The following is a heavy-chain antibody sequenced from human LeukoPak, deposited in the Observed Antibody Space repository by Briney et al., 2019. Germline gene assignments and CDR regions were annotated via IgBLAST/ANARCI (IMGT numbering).Heavy chain of an antibody. CDR2: ISSSSSYI. J-gene: IGHJ3*02. CDR1: GFTFSSYS. Sequence: GGSLRLSCAASGFTFSSYSMNWVRQAPGKGLEWVSSISSSSSYIYYADSVKGRFTISRDNAKNSLYLQMNSLRAEDTAVYYCARDLRLQSAFDIWGQGTMVTVSS. V-gene: IGHV3-21*01. D-gene: IGHD4-11*01. CDR3: ARDLRLQSAFDI.